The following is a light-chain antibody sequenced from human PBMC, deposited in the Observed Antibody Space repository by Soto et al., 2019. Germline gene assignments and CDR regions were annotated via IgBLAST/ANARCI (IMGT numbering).Light chain of an antibody. CDR3: QQYNNWPPLT. V-gene: IGKV3-15*01. Sequence: EIVMTQSPATLSVSPGERATLSCRASQSVSSNVAWYQQKPGQALRLLIYGTSTRATGIPARFSGSGSGTEFTLTISSLQSEDFAVYYCQQYNNWPPLTFGGGTKVEIK. CDR2: GTS. CDR1: QSVSSN. J-gene: IGKJ4*01.